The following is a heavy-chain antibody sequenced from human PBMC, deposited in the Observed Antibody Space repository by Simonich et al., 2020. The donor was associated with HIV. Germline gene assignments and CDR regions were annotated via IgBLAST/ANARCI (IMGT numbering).Heavy chain of an antibody. V-gene: IGHV3-15*01. J-gene: IGHJ4*02. CDR1: GFTFSNAW. Sequence: EVQLLESGGGLVKPGGSLRLSCAASGFTFSNAWKTWVRQDQGKGREGVGRIKSQTNGWKTDYPATLKVQFTISRDDSKNTLYLQMNSLKTEDTAVYYCTTPNYYDSSGYYGYFDYWGQGTLVTVSS. D-gene: IGHD3-22*01. CDR3: TTPNYYDSSGYYGYFDY. CDR2: IKSQTNGWKT.